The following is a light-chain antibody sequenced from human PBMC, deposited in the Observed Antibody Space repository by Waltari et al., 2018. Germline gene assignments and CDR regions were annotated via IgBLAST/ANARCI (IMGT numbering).Light chain of an antibody. Sequence: DIVMTQSPLSLPVTPGEPASISCRSSQSLLHSNGYNYLDWYLQKPGQSPQLLIYLGSNRASGVPDRFSGSGSGTDFTLKISRVEAEDVGVYYCMQALQTPRTFGQGPQLEIK. V-gene: IGKV2-28*01. CDR2: LGS. CDR1: QSLLHSNGYNY. J-gene: IGKJ2*01. CDR3: MQALQTPRT.